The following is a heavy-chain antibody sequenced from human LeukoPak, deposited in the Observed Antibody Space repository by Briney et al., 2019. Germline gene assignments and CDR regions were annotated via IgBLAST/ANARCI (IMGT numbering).Heavy chain of an antibody. J-gene: IGHJ4*02. Sequence: ASVKVSCKASGYTFSGYYMHWVRQAPGQGLECMGWINSYSGGTNYVQNFQGRVTMTRDRSISTAYMELSRLRSGDTAVYYCARAGGDTVMSYWGQGTLVTVSS. V-gene: IGHV1-2*02. CDR2: INSYSGGT. CDR1: GYTFSGYY. D-gene: IGHD3-16*01. CDR3: ARAGGDTVMSY.